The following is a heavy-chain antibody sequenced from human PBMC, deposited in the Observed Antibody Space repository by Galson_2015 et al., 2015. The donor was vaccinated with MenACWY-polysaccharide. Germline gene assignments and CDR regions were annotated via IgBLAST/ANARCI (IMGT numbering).Heavy chain of an antibody. CDR3: ARVEKYSGSFYILY. CDR2: IFHSGTT. D-gene: IGHD1-26*01. J-gene: IGHJ4*02. V-gene: IGHV4-38-2*01. CDR1: DYSIRSGYF. Sequence: ETLSLTCAASDYSIRSGYFWGWIRQPPGKGLEWIASIFHSGTTYYNPSLKSRVTISVDTSKNQFSLKLSSVTAADTAVYYCARVEKYSGSFYILYWGQGTLVTVSS.